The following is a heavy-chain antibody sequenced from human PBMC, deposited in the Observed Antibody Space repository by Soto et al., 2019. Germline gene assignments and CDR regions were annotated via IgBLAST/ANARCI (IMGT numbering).Heavy chain of an antibody. Sequence: VQLVESGGGLVKPGGSLRLSCAASGFTFSSYSMNWVRQAPGKGLEWVSSISSSSSYIYYADSVKGRFTISRDNAKNSLYLQMNSLRAEDTAVYYCARGSDCSGGSCYESSSYYYYYGMDVWGQGTTVTVSS. D-gene: IGHD2-15*01. J-gene: IGHJ6*02. V-gene: IGHV3-21*01. CDR2: ISSSSSYI. CDR3: ARGSDCSGGSCYESSSYYYYYGMDV. CDR1: GFTFSSYS.